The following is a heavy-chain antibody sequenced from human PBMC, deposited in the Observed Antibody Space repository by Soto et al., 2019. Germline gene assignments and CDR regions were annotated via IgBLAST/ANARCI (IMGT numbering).Heavy chain of an antibody. CDR2: IYYSGST. J-gene: IGHJ5*02. CDR1: GGSISSSSYY. D-gene: IGHD3-22*01. Sequence: SETLSLTCTVSGGSISSSSYYWGWIRQPPGKGLEWIGSIYYSGSTYYNPSLKSRVTISVDTSKNQFSLKLSSVTAADTAVYYCARILYYYDSSGYFLLNWFDPWGQGTLVTVSS. V-gene: IGHV4-39*01. CDR3: ARILYYYDSSGYFLLNWFDP.